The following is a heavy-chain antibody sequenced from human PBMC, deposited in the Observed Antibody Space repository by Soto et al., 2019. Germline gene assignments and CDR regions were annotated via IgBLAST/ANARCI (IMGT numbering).Heavy chain of an antibody. CDR2: FDPEDGET. CDR3: TKLRTSSWYVLFDP. J-gene: IGHJ5*02. D-gene: IGHD2-2*01. Sequence: QVQLIQSGAEVKRPGASVKVSCKVSGDTLTEVSIHWVRQAPGEGLEWMGGFDPEDGETIYAQKFQGRVTMTEDTSTDTAYMELISLRSDDTAVYYCTKLRTSSWYVLFDPWGQGTLVTVSS. V-gene: IGHV1-24*01. CDR1: GDTLTEVS.